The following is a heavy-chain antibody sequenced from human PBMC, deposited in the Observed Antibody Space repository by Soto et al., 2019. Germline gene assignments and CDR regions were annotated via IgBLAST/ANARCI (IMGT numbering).Heavy chain of an antibody. CDR2: ISSSGSTI. D-gene: IGHD2-2*01. CDR1: GFTSSDYD. V-gene: IGHV3-11*01. Sequence: GGSLRLSCAASGFTSSDYDMSWIRQAPGKGLEWVSYISSSGSTIYYADSVKGRFTISRDNAKNSLYLQMNSLRAEDTAVCYCAREADIVVVPAATPTTWFDPWGQGTLVTVSS. J-gene: IGHJ5*02. CDR3: AREADIVVVPAATPTTWFDP.